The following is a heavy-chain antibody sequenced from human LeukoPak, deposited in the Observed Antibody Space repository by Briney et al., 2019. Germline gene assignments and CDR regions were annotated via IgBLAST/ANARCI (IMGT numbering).Heavy chain of an antibody. CDR3: ARDSGTTGEVKFDP. CDR2: ISGSGTI. CDR1: GGSINSY. V-gene: IGHV4-4*07. J-gene: IGHJ5*02. D-gene: IGHD3-10*01. Sequence: SETLSLTCTISGGSINSYWSWIRQPAGKGLEWIGRISGSGTITYNPALQSRLSISIDTSKNQFSLKLMSVTAADTAVYYCARDSGTTGEVKFDPWGQGTLVTVSS.